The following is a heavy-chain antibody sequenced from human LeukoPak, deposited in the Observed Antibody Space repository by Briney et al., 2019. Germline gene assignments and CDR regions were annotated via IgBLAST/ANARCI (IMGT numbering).Heavy chain of an antibody. Sequence: GGSLRLSCAASGFTFSTYAMSWVRQAPGKGLEWVSALSGSGGSTFYADSVKGRFTISRDNSKNTLHLQMNSLRGEDTAVYYCARGYYYDSSGYYSQGYYYYGMDVWGQGTTVTVSS. CDR1: GFTFSTYA. D-gene: IGHD3-22*01. J-gene: IGHJ6*02. CDR3: ARGYYYDSSGYYSQGYYYYGMDV. CDR2: LSGSGGST. V-gene: IGHV3-23*01.